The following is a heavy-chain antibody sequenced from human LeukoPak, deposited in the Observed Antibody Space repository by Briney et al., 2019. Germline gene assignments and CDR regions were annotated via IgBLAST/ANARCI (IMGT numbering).Heavy chain of an antibody. J-gene: IGHJ4*02. D-gene: IGHD5-24*01. CDR2: IYTSGST. CDR3: ARADGYKRGGFDY. V-gene: IGHV4-61*02. CDR1: GGSISSGSYY. Sequence: SETLSLTCTVSGGSISSGSYYWSWIRQPAGKGLEWIGRIYTSGSTNYNPSLKSRVTISVDTSKNQFSLKLSSVTAADTAVYYCARADGYKRGGFDYWGQGALVTVSS.